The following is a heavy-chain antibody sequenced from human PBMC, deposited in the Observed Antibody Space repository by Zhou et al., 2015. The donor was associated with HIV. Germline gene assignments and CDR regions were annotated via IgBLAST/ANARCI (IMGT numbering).Heavy chain of an antibody. J-gene: IGHJ3*01. D-gene: IGHD3-22*01. CDR1: GGTFSSYA. Sequence: QVQLVQSGAEVKKPGSSVKVSCKASGGTFSSYAISWVRQAPGQGLEWMGRFIPMFDIENHAQKFRGRLTISADKSTGAAYMELSSLRSEDAAVYYCARSSGNYDFAFDVWGQGTRVIVSS. V-gene: IGHV1-69*09. CDR3: ARSSGNYDFAFDV. CDR2: FIPMFDIE.